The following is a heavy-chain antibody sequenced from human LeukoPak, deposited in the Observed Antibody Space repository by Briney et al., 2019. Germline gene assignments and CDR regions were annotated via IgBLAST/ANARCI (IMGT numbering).Heavy chain of an antibody. Sequence: KSSETLSLTCTVSGGSISSYYWSWIRQPPGKGLEWLGYIYYSGSTNYNPSLKSRLKISVDPSKNQFSLKLSSVTAADTAVYYCAREDSSGYYGYYYYYMDVWGKGTTVTVSS. CDR2: IYYSGST. CDR1: GGSISSYY. J-gene: IGHJ6*03. V-gene: IGHV4-59*01. CDR3: AREDSSGYYGYYYYYMDV. D-gene: IGHD3-22*01.